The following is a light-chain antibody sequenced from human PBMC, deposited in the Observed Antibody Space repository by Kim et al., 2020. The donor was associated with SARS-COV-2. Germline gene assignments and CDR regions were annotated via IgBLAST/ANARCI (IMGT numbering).Light chain of an antibody. Sequence: DIQMTQSPSSLSASVGDRVTITCQASQDISNYLNWYQQKPGKAPKLLIYDASNLETGVPSRFSGSGSGTDFTFTISSLQPEDIATYYCQQYDNLPPPTFGRGTKVDIK. CDR1: QDISNY. J-gene: IGKJ4*01. CDR3: QQYDNLPPPT. V-gene: IGKV1-33*01. CDR2: DAS.